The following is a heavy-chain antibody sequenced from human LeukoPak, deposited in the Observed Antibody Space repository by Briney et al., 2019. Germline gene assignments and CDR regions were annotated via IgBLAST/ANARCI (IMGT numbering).Heavy chain of an antibody. CDR1: GFTFSSYA. CDR3: AKDHSSGWFNGY. J-gene: IGHJ4*02. V-gene: IGHV3-23*01. CDR2: ISGSGGST. Sequence: GGPLRLSCEASGFTFSSYAMSWVRQAPGKGLEWVSAISGSGGSTYYADSVKGRFTISRDNSKNTLYLQMNSLRAEDTAVYYCAKDHSSGWFNGYWGQGTLVTVSS. D-gene: IGHD6-19*01.